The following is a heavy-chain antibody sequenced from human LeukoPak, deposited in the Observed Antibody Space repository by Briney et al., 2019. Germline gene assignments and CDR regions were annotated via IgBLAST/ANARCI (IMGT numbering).Heavy chain of an antibody. CDR1: GGTFSSYA. J-gene: IGHJ1*01. Sequence: GASVKVSCKASGGTFSSYAISWVRQAPGQGLEWMGRIIPILGIANYAQKFQGRVTITADKSTSTAYMELSSLRSEDTAVYYCASATTVVEDPYFQHWGQGTLVTVSS. CDR2: IIPILGIA. V-gene: IGHV1-69*04. CDR3: ASATTVVEDPYFQH. D-gene: IGHD4-23*01.